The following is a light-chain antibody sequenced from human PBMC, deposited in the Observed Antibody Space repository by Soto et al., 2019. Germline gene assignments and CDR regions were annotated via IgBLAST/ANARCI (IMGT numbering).Light chain of an antibody. CDR1: QSVRNF. J-gene: IGKJ4*01. CDR2: DAS. Sequence: EVVLTQSPATLSLSPGDRATLSCRASQSVRNFLVWYQHRRGQAPSLLICDASNRATGIPARFSGSGSGTDVPITISSLEPEDFAVYYCQQRTNWPHVFGGGTKVEIE. CDR3: QQRTNWPHV. V-gene: IGKV3-11*01.